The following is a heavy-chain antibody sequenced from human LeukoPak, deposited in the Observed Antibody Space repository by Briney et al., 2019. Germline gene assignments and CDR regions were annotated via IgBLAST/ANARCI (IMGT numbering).Heavy chain of an antibody. V-gene: IGHV3-7*01. CDR3: ARGVYAFDI. Sequence: PGGSLRLSCAVSGFTFRIYWMSWVRQALRKGLEWVANIKEDESEKYYVDSVTGRCAISRDNAKNSLYLQMNSLRAEDTAVYYCARGVYAFDIWGQGTMITVSS. CDR1: GFTFRIYW. J-gene: IGHJ3*02. D-gene: IGHD6-13*01. CDR2: IKEDESEK.